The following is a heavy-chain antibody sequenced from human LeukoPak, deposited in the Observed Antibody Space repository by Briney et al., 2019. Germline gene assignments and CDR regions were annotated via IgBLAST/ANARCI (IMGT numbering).Heavy chain of an antibody. CDR3: ARVDLRYYYMDV. J-gene: IGHJ6*03. Sequence: PSETLSLTCTVSGGFIGSFYWTWIRQPPGKGLEWIGYVYSSGNTNYNPSLKSRVTISVDTSKNQFSLKLSSVTAADTAVYYCARVDLRYYYMDVWGKGTTVTISS. V-gene: IGHV4-59*08. CDR1: GGFIGSFY. D-gene: IGHD3-9*01. CDR2: VYSSGNT.